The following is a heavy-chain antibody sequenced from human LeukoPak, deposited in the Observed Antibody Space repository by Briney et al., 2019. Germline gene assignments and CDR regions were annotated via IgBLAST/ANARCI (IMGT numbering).Heavy chain of an antibody. CDR3: ARGLFLSGYLDAFDL. Sequence: GGSLRLSCAASGCIVSNKYMTWVRQAPGKGLEWVSLIYSDGRTYYADSVRGRCTISRDNSKNTPYVQMNSLRVEDTAVYYCARGLFLSGYLDAFDLWGQGTVVTVSS. V-gene: IGHV3-53*01. D-gene: IGHD3-22*01. CDR1: GCIVSNKY. J-gene: IGHJ3*01. CDR2: IYSDGRT.